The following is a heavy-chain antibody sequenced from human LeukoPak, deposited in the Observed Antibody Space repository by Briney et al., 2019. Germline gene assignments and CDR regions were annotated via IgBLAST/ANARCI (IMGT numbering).Heavy chain of an antibody. Sequence: GASVKVSCKASGYTFTVHYLHWVRQAPGQGPEWMGWFNPNSGDANYAQRFQGRVTMTRVTSISTAYMEMKGLTIDDTAVYYCARLRKSLGNAFDIWGQGTVVTVSS. D-gene: IGHD7-27*01. CDR3: ARLRKSLGNAFDI. CDR1: GYTFTVHY. J-gene: IGHJ3*02. V-gene: IGHV1-2*02. CDR2: FNPNSGDA.